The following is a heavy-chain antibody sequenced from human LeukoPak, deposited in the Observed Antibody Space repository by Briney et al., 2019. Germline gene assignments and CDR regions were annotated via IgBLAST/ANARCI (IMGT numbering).Heavy chain of an antibody. V-gene: IGHV5-51*01. Sequence: RESLRISLETSGYSFTTYWSGYVRQILGKSLEWLGIIFPGDSDTRYSPSFQGQVTISADKSISTAYLQWSSLKASDTAMYYCARQHGSGSYYSRAIDYWGQGTLVTVSS. J-gene: IGHJ4*02. D-gene: IGHD3-10*01. CDR2: IFPGDSDT. CDR3: ARQHGSGSYYSRAIDY. CDR1: GYSFTTYW.